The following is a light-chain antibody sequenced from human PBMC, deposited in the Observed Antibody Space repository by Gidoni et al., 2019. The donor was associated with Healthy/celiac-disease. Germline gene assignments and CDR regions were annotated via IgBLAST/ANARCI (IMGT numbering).Light chain of an antibody. Sequence: SYALTQPHSVSVSPGQTASITCSGDKLGDKYACWYQLKPGQAPVLVIYQDTKRPSGIPERFSGSNSGNTATLTISGTQAMDEADYYCQAWDSTTGVFGTGTKVTVL. J-gene: IGLJ1*01. CDR2: QDT. CDR3: QAWDSTTGV. V-gene: IGLV3-1*01. CDR1: KLGDKY.